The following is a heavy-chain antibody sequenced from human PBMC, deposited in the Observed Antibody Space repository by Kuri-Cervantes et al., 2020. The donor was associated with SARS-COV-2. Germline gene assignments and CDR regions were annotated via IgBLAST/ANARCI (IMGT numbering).Heavy chain of an antibody. J-gene: IGHJ6*02. V-gene: IGHV4-59*12. CDR2: MYYSGST. D-gene: IGHD6-19*01. CDR3: ARYSSGWYPYYYGMDV. CDR1: GGSISSDY. Sequence: SETLSLTCTVFGGSISSDYWSWIRQPPGKGLEWIGHMYYSGSTNYNPSLKSRVTVSVDTSKNQFSLKLSSVTAADTAVYYCARYSSGWYPYYYGMDVWGQGTTVTVSS.